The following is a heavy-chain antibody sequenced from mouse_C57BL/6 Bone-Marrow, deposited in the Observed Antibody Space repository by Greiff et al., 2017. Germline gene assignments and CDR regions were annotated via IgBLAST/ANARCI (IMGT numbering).Heavy chain of an antibody. D-gene: IGHD2-5*01. CDR1: GYTFTSYW. V-gene: IGHV1-64*01. CDR2: IHPNSGST. CDR3: ARVGSNPEDFDY. Sequence: QVQLQQPGAELVKPGASVKLSCKASGYTFTSYWMHWVKQRPGQGLEWIGMIHPNSGSTNYNEKFKSKATLTVDKSSSTAYMQLSSLTSEDSAVYYCARVGSNPEDFDYWGQGTTLTVSS. J-gene: IGHJ2*01.